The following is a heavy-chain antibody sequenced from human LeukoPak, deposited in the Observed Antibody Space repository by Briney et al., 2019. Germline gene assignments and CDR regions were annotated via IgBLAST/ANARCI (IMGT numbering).Heavy chain of an antibody. J-gene: IGHJ6*02. Sequence: ASVKVSCKASGGTFSSYAISWVRQAPGQGLEWMGGIIPIFGTANYAQKFQGRVTITADESTSTAYMELSSLRSEDTAVYYCARNYPRDYHDSSDVKYGMDVWGQGTTVTVPS. V-gene: IGHV1-69*13. CDR3: ARNYPRDYHDSSDVKYGMDV. D-gene: IGHD3-22*01. CDR2: IIPIFGTA. CDR1: GGTFSSYA.